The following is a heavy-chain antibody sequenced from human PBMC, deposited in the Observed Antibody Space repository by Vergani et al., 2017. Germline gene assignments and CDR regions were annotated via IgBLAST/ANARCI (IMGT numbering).Heavy chain of an antibody. CDR1: GGSFSGYY. J-gene: IGHJ4*02. V-gene: IGHV4-34*01. Sequence: QVQLQQWGAGLLKPSETLSLTCAVYGGSFSGYYWSWIRQPPGKGLEWIGEINHSGSTNYNPSLKSRVTISVDTSKNQSSLKLSSVTAADTAVYYCARGVDTAMVTIDYWGQGTLVTVSS. CDR3: ARGVDTAMVTIDY. CDR2: INHSGST. D-gene: IGHD5-18*01.